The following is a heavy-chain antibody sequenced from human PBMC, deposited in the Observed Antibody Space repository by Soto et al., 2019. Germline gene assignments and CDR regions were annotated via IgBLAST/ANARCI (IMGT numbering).Heavy chain of an antibody. Sequence: ASVKVSCKASGYTFTSDDIHWVRQATGQGLEWMGWMNPNSGNTGYAQKFQGRVTMTRNTSISTAYMELSSLRSEDTAVYYCAREPMVRGRRWCFDPWGQGTLVTVSS. CDR1: GYTFTSDD. D-gene: IGHD3-10*01. CDR2: MNPNSGNT. J-gene: IGHJ5*02. CDR3: AREPMVRGRRWCFDP. V-gene: IGHV1-8*01.